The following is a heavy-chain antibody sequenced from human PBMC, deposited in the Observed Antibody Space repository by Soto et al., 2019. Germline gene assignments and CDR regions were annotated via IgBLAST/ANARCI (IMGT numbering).Heavy chain of an antibody. CDR3: ARASTYGESDY. CDR2: VDPNSGGT. CDR1: GTPFTAYF. V-gene: IGHV1-2*02. J-gene: IGHJ4*02. D-gene: IGHD3-10*01. Sequence: QVHLVQSGAEVKKPGASVKVSCKASGTPFTAYFVTGWRQAPGQGLEWMGWVDPNSGGTNYSQKFQGRVTMTRDTSISTAYMELSRLRSDDTAVYFCARASTYGESDYWGQGTLVTVSS.